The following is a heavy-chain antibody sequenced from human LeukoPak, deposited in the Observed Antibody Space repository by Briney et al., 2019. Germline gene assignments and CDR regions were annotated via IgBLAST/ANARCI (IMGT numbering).Heavy chain of an antibody. CDR2: ISYDGSSK. Sequence: GGSLRLSCAASGFTFSSYAMHWVRQAPGKGLEWVAVISYDGSSKYYADSVKGRFTISRDNSKNTLYLQMSSLRPEDTAAYYCASEEVVVAADDYWGQGTLVTVSS. V-gene: IGHV3-30*04. CDR3: ASEEVVVAADDY. CDR1: GFTFSSYA. J-gene: IGHJ4*02. D-gene: IGHD2-15*01.